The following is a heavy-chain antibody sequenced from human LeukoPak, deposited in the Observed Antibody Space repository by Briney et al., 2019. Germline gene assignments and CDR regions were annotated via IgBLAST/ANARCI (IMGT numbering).Heavy chain of an antibody. J-gene: IGHJ4*02. D-gene: IGHD2-2*01. CDR2: IYTSGST. V-gene: IGHV4-4*07. CDR3: ARHLCSSSSCYYFDY. CDR1: GGSISSYY. Sequence: SETLSLTCTVSGGSISSYYWSWIRQPAGKGLEWIGRIYTSGSTNYNPSLKSRVTMSVDTSKNQFSLKLSSVTAADTAVYYCARHLCSSSSCYYFDYWGQGSLVTVSS.